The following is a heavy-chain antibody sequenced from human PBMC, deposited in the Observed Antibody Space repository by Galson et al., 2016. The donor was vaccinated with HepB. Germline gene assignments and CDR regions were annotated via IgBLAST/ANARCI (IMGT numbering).Heavy chain of an antibody. Sequence: SLRLSCAASAFTFSDAWMSWVLQAPGKGLEWVSIIYGTGNTGYADSVKGRVTVSRDNSKNTVYLQMNSLRPEDTGVYYCARDLAGYSADYWGQGTLVTVSS. D-gene: IGHD5-12*01. CDR1: AFTFSDAW. CDR3: ARDLAGYSADY. CDR2: IYGTGNT. J-gene: IGHJ4*02. V-gene: IGHV3-66*03.